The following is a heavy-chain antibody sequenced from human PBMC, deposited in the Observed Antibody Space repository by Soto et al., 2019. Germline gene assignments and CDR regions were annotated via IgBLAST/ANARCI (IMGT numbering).Heavy chain of an antibody. CDR1: GFTFSSYA. Sequence: GGSLRLSCAASGFTFSSYAMSWVRQAPGKGLEWVSAISGSGGSTYYADSVKGRFTISRDNSKDTLYLQMNSLRAEDTAVYYCAKGSRSSGWYEYDYWGQGTLVTGSS. V-gene: IGHV3-23*01. CDR3: AKGSRSSGWYEYDY. J-gene: IGHJ4*02. CDR2: ISGSGGST. D-gene: IGHD6-19*01.